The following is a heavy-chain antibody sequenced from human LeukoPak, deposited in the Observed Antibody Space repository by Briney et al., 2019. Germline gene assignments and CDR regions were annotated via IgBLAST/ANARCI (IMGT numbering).Heavy chain of an antibody. D-gene: IGHD4-17*01. CDR3: ARDYRPDYGDYGWFDP. Sequence: GASVKVSCKASGGTFSSYAISWVRQAPGQGLEWMGGIIPIFGTANYAQKFQGRVTITADKSTSTAYMELSSLRSEDTAVYYCARDYRPDYGDYGWFDPWGQGTLVTVSS. J-gene: IGHJ5*02. CDR2: IIPIFGTA. CDR1: GGTFSSYA. V-gene: IGHV1-69*06.